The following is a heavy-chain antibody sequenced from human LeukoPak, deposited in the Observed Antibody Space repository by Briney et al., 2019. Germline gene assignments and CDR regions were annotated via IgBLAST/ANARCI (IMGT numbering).Heavy chain of an antibody. D-gene: IGHD4-23*01. CDR1: GFTFSTYW. CDR3: AAHVGNAGDFGY. Sequence: GGSLRLSCAASGFTFSTYWMSCVRQAPGKGLEWVANIKQDGSEKYYVDSVKGRFTISGDNAKNSLYLQMNSLRAEDTAVYYCAAHVGNAGDFGYWGQGTLVAVSS. CDR2: IKQDGSEK. V-gene: IGHV3-7*01. J-gene: IGHJ4*02.